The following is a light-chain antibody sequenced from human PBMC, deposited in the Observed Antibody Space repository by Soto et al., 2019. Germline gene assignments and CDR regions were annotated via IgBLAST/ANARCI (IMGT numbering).Light chain of an antibody. CDR2: DVT. Sequence: QSALTQPRSVSGSPGQSVTISCTGSSSDVGGYNFVSWYQQHPVKAPKLVIYDVTKRPSGVPDRFSGSKSGNTASLTISGLQAEDEADYYCCSYAVNSLWVFGGGTKLTVL. V-gene: IGLV2-11*01. J-gene: IGLJ3*02. CDR1: SSDVGGYNF. CDR3: CSYAVNSLWV.